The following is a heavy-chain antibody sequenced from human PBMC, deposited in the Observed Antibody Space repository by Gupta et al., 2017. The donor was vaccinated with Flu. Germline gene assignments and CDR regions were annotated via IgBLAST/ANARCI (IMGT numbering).Heavy chain of an antibody. J-gene: IGHJ5*02. CDR1: GFTFNKYN. CDR2: ISSSGETI. CDR3: VREASGFDP. V-gene: IGHV3-48*01. Sequence: EVRLVESGGGLIQPGGSLRLSCAASGFTFNKYNFNWVRQAPGKGLDWVSFISSSGETIFYADSVKGRFTISRDSIENSLYLQMSSLRVEDTAVYYCVREASGFDPWGQGTLGTVSS.